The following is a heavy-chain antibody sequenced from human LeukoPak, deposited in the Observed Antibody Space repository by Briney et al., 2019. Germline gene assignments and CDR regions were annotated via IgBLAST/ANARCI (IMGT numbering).Heavy chain of an antibody. V-gene: IGHV3-30*02. CDR1: GFTFSSYG. CDR3: AKDYFRGYSGYDLFDY. Sequence: GGSLRLSCAASGFTFSSYGMYWVRQAPGKGLEGVAFIRYDGSNKYYADSVKGRFTISRDNSKNMLYLQMNSLRAEDTAVYYCAKDYFRGYSGYDLFDYWGQGTLVTVSS. J-gene: IGHJ4*02. CDR2: IRYDGSNK. D-gene: IGHD5-12*01.